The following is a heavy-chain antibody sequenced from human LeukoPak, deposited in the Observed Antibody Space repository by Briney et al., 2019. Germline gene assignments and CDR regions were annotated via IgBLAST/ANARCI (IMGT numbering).Heavy chain of an antibody. CDR1: GYTFTDYY. CDR2: VDPGDGET. J-gene: IGHJ4*02. CDR3: ATVPDSGSYSEGAY. V-gene: IGHV1-69-2*01. D-gene: IGHD1-26*01. Sequence: ASVKVSCKVSGYTFTDYYMHWVQQAPGKGLEWMGLVDPGDGETIYAEKFQGRVTITADTSTDTAYMELSSLRSEDTAVYYCATVPDSGSYSEGAYWGQGTLVTVSS.